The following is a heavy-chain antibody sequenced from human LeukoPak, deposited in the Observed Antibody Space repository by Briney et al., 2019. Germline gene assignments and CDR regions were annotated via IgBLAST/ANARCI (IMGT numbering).Heavy chain of an antibody. J-gene: IGHJ4*02. CDR2: ISSSSSYI. CDR1: GFTFSSYS. Sequence: GGSLRLSCAASGFTFSSYSMNWVRQAPGKGLEWVSSISSSSSYIYYADSGKGRFTISRDKAKNPLYLQMNSLRAEDTAVYYCARSRWTDYYGSGSYGGDYWGQGTLVTVSS. V-gene: IGHV3-21*01. D-gene: IGHD3-10*01. CDR3: ARSRWTDYYGSGSYGGDY.